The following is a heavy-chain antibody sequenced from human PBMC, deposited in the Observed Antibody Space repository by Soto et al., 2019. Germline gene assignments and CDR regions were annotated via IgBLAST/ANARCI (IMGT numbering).Heavy chain of an antibody. V-gene: IGHV1-2*02. J-gene: IGHJ6*02. CDR3: ARVERVYYGMDV. CDR2: INPNSGGT. Sequence: SXKVSFKASGYTXNGYYMHLVRQAHGQGLEWMGWINPNSGGTNYAQKFQGRFTMTRDTYISTAYMEMSRLRSDDKAVYYCARVERVYYGMDVWGQGTTGTVS. CDR1: GYTXNGYY.